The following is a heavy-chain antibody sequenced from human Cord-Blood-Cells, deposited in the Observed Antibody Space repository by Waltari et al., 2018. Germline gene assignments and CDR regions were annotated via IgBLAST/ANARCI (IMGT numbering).Heavy chain of an antibody. CDR3: AKGGYDNAFDI. D-gene: IGHD5-18*01. V-gene: IGHV3-30*18. CDR1: GFTFSRYG. J-gene: IGHJ3*02. Sequence: QVQLVESGGGVVQPGRSLRLSCAAYGFTFSRYGMHWVRQAPGKGLEWVAVISYDGSNKYYADSVKGRFTISRDNSKNTLYLQMNSLRAEDTAVYYCAKGGYDNAFDIWGQGTMVTVSS. CDR2: ISYDGSNK.